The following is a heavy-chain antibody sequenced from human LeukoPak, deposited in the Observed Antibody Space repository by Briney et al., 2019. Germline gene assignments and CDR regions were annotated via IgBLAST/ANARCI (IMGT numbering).Heavy chain of an antibody. CDR2: ISAYNGNT. CDR3: ASVNSGSYCYYYGMDV. CDR1: GYTFTSYG. V-gene: IGHV1-18*01. D-gene: IGHD1-26*01. J-gene: IGHJ6*02. Sequence: ASVKVSCKASGYTFTSYGISWVRQAPGQGLEWMGWISAYNGNTNYAQKLQGRVTMTTDTSTSTAYMELRSLRSDDTAVYYCASVNSGSYCYYYGMDVWGQGTTVTVSS.